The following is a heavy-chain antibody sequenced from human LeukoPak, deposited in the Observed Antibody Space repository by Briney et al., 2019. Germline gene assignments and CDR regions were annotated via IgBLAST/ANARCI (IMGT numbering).Heavy chain of an antibody. D-gene: IGHD3-22*01. V-gene: IGHV1-18*01. Sequence: VASVTVSFKATSRISLVRQAPGQGLEWMGGIGTYGGDTYYAQKFQGRITVTTDTSTSTVYMELRNLRSDDTAVYYCARDLWNFYDDSGYNRDFDSWGQGTLVTVSS. CDR1: TSR. CDR3: ARDLWNFYDDSGYNRDFDS. J-gene: IGHJ5*01. CDR2: IGTYGGDT.